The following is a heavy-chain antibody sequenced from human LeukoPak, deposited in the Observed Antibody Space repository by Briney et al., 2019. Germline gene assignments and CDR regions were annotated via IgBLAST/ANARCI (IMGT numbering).Heavy chain of an antibody. D-gene: IGHD3-16*01. CDR3: ARGYVWGSPTPFDY. V-gene: IGHV1-2*02. CDR1: GYTFTGYY. Sequence: ASVKVSCKASGYTFTGYYMHWVRQAPGRGLEWMGWINPNSGGTNYAQKFQGRVTMTRDTSISTAYMELSRLRSDDTAVYYCARGYVWGSPTPFDYWGQGTLVTVSS. J-gene: IGHJ4*02. CDR2: INPNSGGT.